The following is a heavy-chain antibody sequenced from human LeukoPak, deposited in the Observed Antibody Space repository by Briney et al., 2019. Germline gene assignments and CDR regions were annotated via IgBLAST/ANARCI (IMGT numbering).Heavy chain of an antibody. J-gene: IGHJ4*02. CDR3: VRQFAS. Sequence: PGGSLRLSCAASGFTFSSHGMHWVRQAPGKGLEWVAVIWYDGSNKYYADSVKGRFTVSRDNGKSSLYLQMNSLRVEDTALYYCVRQFASWGQGTLVTVSS. CDR1: GFTFSSHG. V-gene: IGHV3-33*01. CDR2: IWYDGSNK.